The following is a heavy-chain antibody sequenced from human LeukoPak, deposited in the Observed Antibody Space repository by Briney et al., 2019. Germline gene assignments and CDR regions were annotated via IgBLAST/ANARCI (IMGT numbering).Heavy chain of an antibody. Sequence: PGGTLRLSCAASGFTFSSHGMNWVRQAPGKGLEWVSGISPSGGITYYTDSVKGRFTISRDNSKNTQSLQMNSLRAEDTAVYYCASLTLRGGFDIWGQGTMVTVSS. V-gene: IGHV3-23*01. CDR3: ASLTLRGGFDI. J-gene: IGHJ3*02. CDR1: GFTFSSHG. D-gene: IGHD1-14*01. CDR2: ISPSGGIT.